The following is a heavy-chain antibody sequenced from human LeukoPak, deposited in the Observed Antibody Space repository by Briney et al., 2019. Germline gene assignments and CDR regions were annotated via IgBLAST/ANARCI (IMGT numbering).Heavy chain of an antibody. Sequence: PGRSLRLSCAASGFTFSSYWMHWVRHAPGKGLVWVSRINSDGSSTSYADSVKGRFTISRDNAKNTLYLQMNSLRAEDTAVYYCARVNSPGWYYYYYGMDVWGQGTTVTVSS. J-gene: IGHJ6*02. CDR3: ARVNSPGWYYYYYGMDV. CDR1: GFTFSSYW. V-gene: IGHV3-74*01. CDR2: INSDGSST. D-gene: IGHD4-23*01.